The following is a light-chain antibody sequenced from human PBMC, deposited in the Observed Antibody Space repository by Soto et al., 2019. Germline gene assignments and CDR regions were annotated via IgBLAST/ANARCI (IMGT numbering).Light chain of an antibody. CDR1: QSVSSY. J-gene: IGKJ5*01. V-gene: IGKV3-11*01. CDR2: DAS. CDR3: QHRTNWPIT. Sequence: EIVLTQSPATLSLSPWERATLSCRASQSVSSYLAWYQQKPGQAPRLLIYDASNRATGIPPRFSGSGSGTDFTLTIRSLEPEDCAVYYCQHRTNWPITFGQGTRLEIK.